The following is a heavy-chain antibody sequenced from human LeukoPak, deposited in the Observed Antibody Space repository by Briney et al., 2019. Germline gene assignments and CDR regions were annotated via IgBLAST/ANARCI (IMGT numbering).Heavy chain of an antibody. D-gene: IGHD2-15*01. V-gene: IGHV4-34*01. J-gene: IGHJ6*03. CDR2: VNYSGST. CDR1: GGSFSDFY. CDR3: ARKAMVVAATRKTYYYYYYMDV. Sequence: SETLSLTCAVSGGSFSDFYWNWIRQPPGKGLEWIGEVNYSGSTDYNPSLKSRVIISVDKSKNQFSLKLSSVTAADTAVYYCARKAMVVAATRKTYYYYYYMDVWGKGTTVTVSS.